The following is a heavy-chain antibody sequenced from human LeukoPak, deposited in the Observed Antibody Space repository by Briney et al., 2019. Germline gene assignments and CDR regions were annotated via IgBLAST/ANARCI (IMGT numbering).Heavy chain of an antibody. V-gene: IGHV4-59*11. CDR3: ARGPADSQDYFDY. J-gene: IGHJ4*02. Sequence: SETLSLKCTVSGDSISSQYWSWFRQPPGKGLEWIAFFNYNGDSGGTKYNPSLKRRVTISMDTSKNHFSLRLRSMTSADSAVYFCARGPADSQDYFDYWGPGILVTVSS. CDR1: GDSISSQY. D-gene: IGHD2-2*01. CDR2: FNYNGDSGGT.